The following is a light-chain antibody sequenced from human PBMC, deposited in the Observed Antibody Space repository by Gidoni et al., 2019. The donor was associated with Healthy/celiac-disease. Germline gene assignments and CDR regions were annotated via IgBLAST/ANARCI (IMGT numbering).Light chain of an antibody. CDR1: QSVSSY. J-gene: IGKJ2*04. CDR3: QQRSNWPPGCS. V-gene: IGKV3-11*01. CDR2: DAA. Sequence: EIVFTQSPAHLSLSPGERATLSCRASQSVSSYLAWYQQHPGQAPRLPIYDAANRATGIPARCRGSGSGTDSTHTISILEPEDFAVYYCQQRSNWPPGCSFXQXTKLEIK.